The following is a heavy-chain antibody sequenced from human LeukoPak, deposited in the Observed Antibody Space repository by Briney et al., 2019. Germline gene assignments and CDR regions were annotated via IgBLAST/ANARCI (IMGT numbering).Heavy chain of an antibody. V-gene: IGHV4-34*01. D-gene: IGHD2-15*01. Sequence: SETLSLTCAVYGGSFSGYYWSWIRQPPGKGLEWIGEISHSGSTNYNPSLKSRVTISIDTSKNQFSLKLSSVTAADTAVFYCAREDCSGGSCTPGWFDPWGQGTLDTVSS. CDR1: GGSFSGYY. CDR2: ISHSGST. CDR3: AREDCSGGSCTPGWFDP. J-gene: IGHJ5*02.